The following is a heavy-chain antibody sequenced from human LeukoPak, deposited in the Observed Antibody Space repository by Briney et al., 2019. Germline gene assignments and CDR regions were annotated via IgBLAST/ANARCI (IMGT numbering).Heavy chain of an antibody. CDR3: AREVACSSTSCSPYYYYYMDV. Sequence: GGSLRLSCAASGFTFSSYAMSWVRQAPGKGLEWVSSISGSGGNTYYADSVKGRFTISRDNAKNSLYLQMNSLRAEDTAVYYCAREVACSSTSCSPYYYYYMDVWGKGTTVTVSS. J-gene: IGHJ6*03. CDR1: GFTFSSYA. D-gene: IGHD2-2*01. CDR2: ISGSGGNT. V-gene: IGHV3-23*01.